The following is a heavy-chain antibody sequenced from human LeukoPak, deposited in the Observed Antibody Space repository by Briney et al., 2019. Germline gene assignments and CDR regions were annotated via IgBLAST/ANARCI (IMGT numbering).Heavy chain of an antibody. J-gene: IGHJ4*02. D-gene: IGHD3-3*01. CDR3: ASGRWVFDY. Sequence: PSETLSLTCTVSNDSISSYYWSWIRQPPGKGLEWIGYIYYSGSTNYNPSLKSRVTISVDTSKNQFSLKLSSVTAADTAVYYCASGRWVFDYWGQGTLVTVSS. CDR2: IYYSGST. V-gene: IGHV4-59*08. CDR1: NDSISSYY.